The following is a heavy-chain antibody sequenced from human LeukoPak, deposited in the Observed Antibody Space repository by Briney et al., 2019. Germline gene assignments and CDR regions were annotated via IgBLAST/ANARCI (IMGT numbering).Heavy chain of an antibody. J-gene: IGHJ4*02. D-gene: IGHD5-12*01. CDR1: GFTFSSYA. CDR3: AKDRSGYDYYGQYYFDY. CDR2: ISGSGGTT. V-gene: IGHV3-23*01. Sequence: GGSLRLSCAASGFTFSSYAMSWVRQAPGKGLEYVSGISGSGGTTYYADSVKGRFTISRDNSENTLYLQMNSLRAEDTALYYCAKDRSGYDYYGQYYFDYWGQGTLVTVSS.